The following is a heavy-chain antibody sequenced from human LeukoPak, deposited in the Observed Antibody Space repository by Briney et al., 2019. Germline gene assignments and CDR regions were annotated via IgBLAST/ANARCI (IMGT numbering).Heavy chain of an antibody. J-gene: IGHJ4*02. CDR1: GFTFSSYW. Sequence: GGSLRLSCAASGFTFSSYWMSWVRQAPGKGLEWVANIKQDGSEKYYVDSVKGRFTISRDNTKNSLYLQMDSLTADDTAVYFCACLRGPSDYWGQGTLVTVSS. D-gene: IGHD4-17*01. V-gene: IGHV3-7*01. CDR2: IKQDGSEK. CDR3: ACLRGPSDY.